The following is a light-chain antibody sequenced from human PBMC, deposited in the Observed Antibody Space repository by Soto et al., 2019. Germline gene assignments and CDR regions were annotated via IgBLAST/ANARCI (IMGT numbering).Light chain of an antibody. Sequence: ALTQPASVSGSPGQSITISCTGSSSDVGTYNLVSWYQHHPGKAPKLMISEVVKRPSGVSNRFSGSKSGNTASLTISGLQAEDEADYYCCSYAGSSMFVFGGGTKLTVL. CDR2: EVV. V-gene: IGLV2-23*02. CDR1: SSDVGTYNL. J-gene: IGLJ2*01. CDR3: CSYAGSSMFV.